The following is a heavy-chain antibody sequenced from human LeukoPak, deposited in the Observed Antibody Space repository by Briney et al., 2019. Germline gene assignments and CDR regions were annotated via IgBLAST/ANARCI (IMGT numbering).Heavy chain of an antibody. J-gene: IGHJ5*02. CDR1: GGSISSGSFY. CDR2: IYTSGST. V-gene: IGHV4-61*02. Sequence: PSETLSLTCTVSGGSISSGSFYWSWIRQPAGKGLEWIGRIYTSGSTNYNPSLKSRVTISVDTSKNQFSLNLSSVTAADTAVYYCARDIGPPDGWFDPWGQGTLVTVSS. CDR3: ARDIGPPDGWFDP. D-gene: IGHD2-15*01.